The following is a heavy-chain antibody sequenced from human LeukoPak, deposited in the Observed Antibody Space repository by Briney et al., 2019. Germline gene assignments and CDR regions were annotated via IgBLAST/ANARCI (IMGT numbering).Heavy chain of an antibody. CDR2: IYYSGST. Sequence: PSEPRPSTAISSGASTSSYYRSCIRHPPGKGLEWIGYIYYSGSTNYTPSLRSRVTISADTSKNQFSLQLSFVTAADTAVYYCARDSDLYGDYGGWGYWGQGTLVTVSS. CDR1: GASTSSYY. CDR3: ARDSDLYGDYGGWGY. D-gene: IGHD4-17*01. V-gene: IGHV4-59*01. J-gene: IGHJ4*02.